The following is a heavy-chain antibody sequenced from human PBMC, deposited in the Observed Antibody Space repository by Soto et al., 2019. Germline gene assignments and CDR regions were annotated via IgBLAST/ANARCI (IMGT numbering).Heavy chain of an antibody. Sequence: EVQLVESGGGLVKPGGSLRLSCAASGFTFSSYSMNWVRQAPGKGLQWVSSISSSSSYIYYADSVKGRFTISRDNAKNELYLQMNSVGAEDTAVYYCARAPNYYDSRGYYGYWGQGTLVTASS. V-gene: IGHV3-21*01. J-gene: IGHJ4*02. D-gene: IGHD3-22*01. CDR1: GFTFSSYS. CDR3: ARAPNYYDSRGYYGY. CDR2: ISSSSSYI.